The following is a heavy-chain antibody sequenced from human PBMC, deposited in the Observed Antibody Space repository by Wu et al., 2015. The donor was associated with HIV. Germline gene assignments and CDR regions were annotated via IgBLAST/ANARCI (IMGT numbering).Heavy chain of an antibody. CDR2: INPKSGNR. V-gene: IGHV1-2*02. Sequence: QVQLVQSGAEVKKPGASVKVSCKASGYTFTGYYIHWVRQAPGQGLEWVGWINPKSGNRQYAQVFQGRVTLTRDTSISTAYMELSRLRSDDTAVYYCAKLWSSAWDGVDIWGQGDNGHRLF. J-gene: IGHJ3*02. D-gene: IGHD6-19*01. CDR3: AKLWSSAWDGVDI. CDR1: GYTFTGYY.